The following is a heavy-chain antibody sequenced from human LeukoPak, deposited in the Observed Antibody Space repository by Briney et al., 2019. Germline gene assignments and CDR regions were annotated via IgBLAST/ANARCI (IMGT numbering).Heavy chain of an antibody. CDR2: ISSSGSTI. D-gene: IGHD3-22*01. J-gene: IGHJ4*02. CDR3: AKVVFSYYYDSSGYYSAAFDY. Sequence: GGSLRLSCAASGFTFSSYAMSWVRQAPGKGLEWVSYISSSGSTIYYADSVKGRFTISRDNSKNTLYLQMNSLRAEDTAVYYCAKVVFSYYYDSSGYYSAAFDYWGQGTLVTVSS. CDR1: GFTFSSYA. V-gene: IGHV3-48*01.